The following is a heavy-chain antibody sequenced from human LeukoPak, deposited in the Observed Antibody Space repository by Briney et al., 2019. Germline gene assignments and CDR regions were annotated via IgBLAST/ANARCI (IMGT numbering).Heavy chain of an antibody. CDR3: ARAPLGGMVRGEYYLDS. Sequence: GSSVKVSRKASGDTFSNYAISWVRQAPGQGLEWMGEIIPIFGTTNYAQNFQGRVTVTADKSTSTAYMELSLRSEDTAVYYCARAPLGGMVRGEYYLDSWGQGTLVTVSS. CDR2: IIPIFGTT. CDR1: GDTFSNYA. J-gene: IGHJ4*02. D-gene: IGHD3-10*01. V-gene: IGHV1-69*06.